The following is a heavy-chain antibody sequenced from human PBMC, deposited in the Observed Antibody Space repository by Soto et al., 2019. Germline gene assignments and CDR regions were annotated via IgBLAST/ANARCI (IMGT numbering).Heavy chain of an antibody. CDR3: ARDPVVVVAADSYYYGMDV. CDR1: GFTFSSYS. V-gene: IGHV3-21*01. D-gene: IGHD2-15*01. CDR2: ISSSSSYI. J-gene: IGHJ6*02. Sequence: EVQLVESGGGLVKPGGSLRLSCAASGFTFSSYSMNWVRQAPGKGLEWVSSISSSSSYIYYADSVKGRFTISRDNAKNSLYLQMNSLRAEDTAVYYCARDPVVVVAADSYYYGMDVWGQGTTVTVAS.